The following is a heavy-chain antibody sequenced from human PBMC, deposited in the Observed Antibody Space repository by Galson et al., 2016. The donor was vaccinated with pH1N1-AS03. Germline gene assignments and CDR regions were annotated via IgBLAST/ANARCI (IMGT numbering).Heavy chain of an antibody. CDR3: ARGPPLPTSSYNYWYGLDV. Sequence: ETLSLTCSVSGGSMRNHYWTWIRQAPGKGLEWIGYIDYSGNTNYNPSLKSRVTISLDTSKNQFSLKLASVTAADPAVLFCARGPPLPTSSYNYWYGLDVWGPGAAVTVSS. CDR1: GGSMRNHY. J-gene: IGHJ6*02. D-gene: IGHD1-1*01. V-gene: IGHV4-59*11. CDR2: IDYSGNT.